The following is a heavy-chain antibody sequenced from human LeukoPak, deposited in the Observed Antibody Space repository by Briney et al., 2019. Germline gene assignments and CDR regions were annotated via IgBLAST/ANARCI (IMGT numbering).Heavy chain of an antibody. J-gene: IGHJ4*02. CDR1: GFTFSSFE. CDR3: ARDGYSYGFFDY. V-gene: IGHV3-48*03. D-gene: IGHD5-18*01. CDR2: IRCSGSTR. Sequence: PGGSLRLSCAASGFTFSSFEMNWVRQAPGKGLEWVSHIRCSGSTRYYADSVKGRFTVSRDNAKNSLYLQMNSLRAEDTAVYYCARDGYSYGFFDYWGQGSLVTVSS.